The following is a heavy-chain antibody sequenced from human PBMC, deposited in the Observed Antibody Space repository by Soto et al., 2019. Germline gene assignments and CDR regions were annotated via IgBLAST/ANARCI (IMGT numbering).Heavy chain of an antibody. CDR1: GYTFTSYG. V-gene: IGHV1-18*04. CDR3: ARDLRGYYDSSGPLDY. CDR2: ISAYNGNT. Sequence: ASVKVSCKASGYTFTSYGISWVRQAPGQGLEWMGWISAYNGNTNYAQKLQGRVTMTTDTSTSTAYMELRSLRSDDTAVYYCARDLRGYYDSSGPLDYWGQGTLVTVPQ. D-gene: IGHD3-22*01. J-gene: IGHJ4*02.